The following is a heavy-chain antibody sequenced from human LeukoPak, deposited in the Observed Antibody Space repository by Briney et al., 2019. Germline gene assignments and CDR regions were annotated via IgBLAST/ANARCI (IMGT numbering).Heavy chain of an antibody. D-gene: IGHD6-13*01. V-gene: IGHV4-39*07. CDR2: IYYSGST. J-gene: IGHJ6*02. CDR3: ARGGSSWYSNYYYYGMDV. Sequence: SETLSLTCTVSGGSISSSSYYWGWIRQPPGKGLEWIGSIYYSGSTYYNPSLKSRVTISVDTSKNQFSLKLSSVTAADTAVYYCARGGSSWYSNYYYYGMDVWGQGTTVTVSS. CDR1: GGSISSSSYY.